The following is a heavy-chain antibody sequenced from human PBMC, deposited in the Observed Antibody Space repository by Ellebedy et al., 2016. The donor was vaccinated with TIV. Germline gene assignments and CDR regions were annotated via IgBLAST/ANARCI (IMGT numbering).Heavy chain of an antibody. D-gene: IGHD3-10*01. Sequence: GGSLRLSCAAPGFTFSDYYMSWIRQAPGKGLEWVSYISSGGGTIFYADSVKGRFTISRDNANNSLYLQMNSLRAEDTAVYYCARDRMLRGEACFWFDPWGQGTLVTVSS. J-gene: IGHJ5*02. CDR3: ARDRMLRGEACFWFDP. V-gene: IGHV3-11*01. CDR2: ISSGGGTI. CDR1: GFTFSDYY.